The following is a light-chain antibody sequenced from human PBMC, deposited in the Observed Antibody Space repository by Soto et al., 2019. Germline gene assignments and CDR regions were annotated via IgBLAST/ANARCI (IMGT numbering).Light chain of an antibody. CDR3: QQCYSSPLT. V-gene: IGKV1-39*01. J-gene: IGKJ4*01. CDR2: AAS. CDR1: QTISNY. Sequence: DIQMTQSPSSLSASVGDRVTITCRASQTISNYLNWYQQQPGKAPKLLIHAASSLQSGVPSRFSGSGSGTDFTLAISSLQPEDFATYYCQQCYSSPLTFGGGTKVDI.